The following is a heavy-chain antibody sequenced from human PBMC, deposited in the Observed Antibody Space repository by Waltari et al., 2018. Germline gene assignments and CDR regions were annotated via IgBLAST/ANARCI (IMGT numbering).Heavy chain of an antibody. V-gene: IGHV3-48*03. J-gene: IGHJ6*02. Sequence: EVQLVESGGGLVQPGGSLRLSCAASGFTFSSYEMNWVRQAPGKGLEWVSYISSSGSTIYYSDSVKCRFTISRYNAKNSLYLQMNSLRAEDTALYYCARDGRVDTDLLGYYYGMDVWGQGTTVTVSS. CDR3: ARDGRVDTDLLGYYYGMDV. CDR2: ISSSGSTI. CDR1: GFTFSSYE. D-gene: IGHD5-18*01.